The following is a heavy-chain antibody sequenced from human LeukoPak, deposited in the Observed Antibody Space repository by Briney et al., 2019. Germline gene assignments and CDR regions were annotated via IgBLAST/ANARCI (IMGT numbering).Heavy chain of an antibody. Sequence: GGSLRLSCAASGFTFSRYWMSWVRQAPGKGLEWVANIKEDGREKYYVDSVKGRLTISRDNAKNSLSLQIKSLRAEDTAVYYCARQKAVVVVAATPDEDYGDYVDYYYYMDVWGKGTTVTVSS. CDR3: ARQKAVVVVAATPDEDYGDYVDYYYYMDV. D-gene: IGHD2-15*01. V-gene: IGHV3-7*01. J-gene: IGHJ6*03. CDR1: GFTFSRYW. CDR2: IKEDGREK.